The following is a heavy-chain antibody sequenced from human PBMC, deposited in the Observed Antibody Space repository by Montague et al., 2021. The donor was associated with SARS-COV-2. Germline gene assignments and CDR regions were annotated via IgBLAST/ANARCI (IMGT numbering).Heavy chain of an antibody. Sequence: SETLSLTCAVYGGSLSGYYWSWIRQFPGKGLEWIGEIVHTGTTKYNPSLESRVTMSIDTSKKQFSLNLTSMTAADTAVYYCARTFDGFKHDNWGQGTLVAGSA. J-gene: IGHJ4*02. CDR1: GGSLSGYY. CDR2: IVHTGTT. D-gene: IGHD3-10*01. CDR3: ARTFDGFKHDN. V-gene: IGHV4-34*12.